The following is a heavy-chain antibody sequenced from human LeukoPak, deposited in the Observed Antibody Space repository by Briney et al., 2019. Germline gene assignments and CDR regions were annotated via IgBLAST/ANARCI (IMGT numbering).Heavy chain of an antibody. CDR1: GFTFSSYE. Sequence: GGSLRLSCAASGFTFSSYEMNWVRQAPGKGLEWVSYISSSGSNIYYADSVKGRFTISRDNAKNSLYLQMNSLRAEDTAVYYCARGAYSSYYFDYWGQGTLVTVSS. D-gene: IGHD6-13*01. CDR2: ISSSGSNI. J-gene: IGHJ4*02. V-gene: IGHV3-48*03. CDR3: ARGAYSSYYFDY.